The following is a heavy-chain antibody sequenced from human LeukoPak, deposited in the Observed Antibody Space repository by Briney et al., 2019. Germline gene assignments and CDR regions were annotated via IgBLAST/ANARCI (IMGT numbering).Heavy chain of an antibody. CDR3: ARARDYGDYPYNWFDP. CDR1: GFTFSSYA. D-gene: IGHD4-17*01. CDR2: ISGSGGST. V-gene: IGHV3-23*01. J-gene: IGHJ5*02. Sequence: QAGGSLRLSCAASGFTFSSYAMSWVRQAPGKGLEWVSAISGSGGSTYYADSVKGRFTISRDNSKNTLYLQMNSLRAEDTAVYYCARARDYGDYPYNWFDPWGQGTLVTVSS.